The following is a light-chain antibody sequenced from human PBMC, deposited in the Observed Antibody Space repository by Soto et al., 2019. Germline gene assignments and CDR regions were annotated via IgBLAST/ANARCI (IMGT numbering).Light chain of an antibody. CDR2: FAS. V-gene: IGKV1-17*01. CDR1: QDIRKE. J-gene: IGKJ1*01. Sequence: DIQMTQSPSSLSASVGDRVTITCRASQDIRKELVWYQQRPGKAPQRLIVFASTLQSGVPSRFSGSGFGTEFSFTINGLQPEDCATYYCLQQDNYPWTFGQGTKVEI. CDR3: LQQDNYPWT.